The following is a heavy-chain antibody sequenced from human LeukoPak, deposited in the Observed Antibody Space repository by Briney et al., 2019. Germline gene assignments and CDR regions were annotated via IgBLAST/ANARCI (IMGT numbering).Heavy chain of an antibody. CDR2: INCDGSSR. J-gene: IGHJ4*02. Sequence: GGTLRLSCAASGFIFNNYWMRWVRQAPGKGLVWVSRINCDGSSRNYADSVNGRFTISRDNAKNTLYLQMNSLRAEDTAVYYCASASSHRIAAGGDYWGQGTLVTVSS. CDR1: GFIFNNYW. V-gene: IGHV3-74*01. CDR3: ASASSHRIAAGGDY. D-gene: IGHD6-13*01.